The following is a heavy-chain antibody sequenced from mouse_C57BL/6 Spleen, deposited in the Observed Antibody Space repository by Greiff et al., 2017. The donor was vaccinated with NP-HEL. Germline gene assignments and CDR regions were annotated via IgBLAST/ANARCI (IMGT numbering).Heavy chain of an antibody. V-gene: IGHV5-9*01. D-gene: IGHD2-1*01. CDR3: ARLSTLYYFDY. J-gene: IGHJ2*01. Sequence: EVHLVESGGGLVKPGGSLKLSCAASGFTFSSYTMSWVRQTPEKRLEWVATISGGGGNTYCPDSVKGRFTISRDNAKNTLYLQMSSLRSEDTALYYCARLSTLYYFDYWGQGTTLTVSS. CDR1: GFTFSSYT. CDR2: ISGGGGNT.